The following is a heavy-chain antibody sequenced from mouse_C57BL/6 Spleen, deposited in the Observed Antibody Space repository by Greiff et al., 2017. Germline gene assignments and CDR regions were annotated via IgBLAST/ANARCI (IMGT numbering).Heavy chain of an antibody. CDR1: GYAFTNYL. D-gene: IGHD1-1*01. Sequence: QVQLQQSGAELVRPGTSVKVSCKASGYAFTNYLIEWVKQRPGQGLEWIGVINPGSGGTNYNEKFKGKATLTADKSSSTAYMQLSSLTSEDSAVYFCARGGITTVVDYWGQGTTLTVSS. J-gene: IGHJ2*01. CDR3: ARGGITTVVDY. V-gene: IGHV1-54*01. CDR2: INPGSGGT.